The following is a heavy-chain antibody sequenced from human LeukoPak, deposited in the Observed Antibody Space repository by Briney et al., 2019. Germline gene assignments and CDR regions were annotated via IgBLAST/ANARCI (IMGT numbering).Heavy chain of an antibody. Sequence: TSETLSLTCTVSGYSISSGYYWGWIRQPPGKGVEWIGSSYHSGNTYYNPSLKSRVPISADMSKHQFSLELSSVIAPHTAVYYCVRSGGYCTSAPCHVEYFDLWGRGTLVSISS. J-gene: IGHJ2*01. CDR2: SYHSGNT. CDR3: VRSGGYCTSAPCHVEYFDL. CDR1: GYSISSGYY. V-gene: IGHV4-38-2*02. D-gene: IGHD2-2*01.